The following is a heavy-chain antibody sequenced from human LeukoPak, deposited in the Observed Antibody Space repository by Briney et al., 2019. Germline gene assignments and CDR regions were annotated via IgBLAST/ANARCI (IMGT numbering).Heavy chain of an antibody. V-gene: IGHV1-69*13. D-gene: IGHD6-6*01. CDR1: GGTFSSYA. CDR3: AREWGLSSSSYFDY. J-gene: IGHJ4*02. Sequence: ASVKVSCKASGGTFSSYAISWVRQAPGQGLEWMGGIIPIFGTANYAQKFQGRVTITADESTSTAYMELSSLRSEDTAMYYCAREWGLSSSSYFDYWGQGTLVTVSS. CDR2: IIPIFGTA.